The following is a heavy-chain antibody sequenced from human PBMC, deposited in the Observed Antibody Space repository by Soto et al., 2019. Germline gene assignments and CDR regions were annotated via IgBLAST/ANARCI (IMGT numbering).Heavy chain of an antibody. D-gene: IGHD2-2*01. CDR3: ARGLGREYQDDRNHFHLDY. Sequence: GGSLRLSCAASGFTVSSNYLTWVRQAPGKGLKWVSVLYPSGRAFYADSVKGRFTISTDNSQNSVYLQMSTLRAEDTAIYYCARGLGREYQDDRNHFHLDYWGQGTQVTVSS. CDR1: GFTVSSNY. CDR2: LYPSGRA. J-gene: IGHJ4*02. V-gene: IGHV3-53*01.